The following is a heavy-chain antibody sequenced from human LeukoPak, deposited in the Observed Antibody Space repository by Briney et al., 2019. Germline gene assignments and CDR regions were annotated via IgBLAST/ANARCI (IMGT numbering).Heavy chain of an antibody. CDR2: INHSGST. CDR3: ARGPPYSSSWPPYYYYGMDV. V-gene: IGHV4-34*01. Sequence: SETLSLTCAVYGGSFSSYYWSWIRQPPGKGLEWIGEINHSGSTNYNPSLKSRVTISVDTSKNQFSLKLSSVTAADTAVYYCARGPPYSSSWPPYYYYGMDVWGQGTTVTVSS. D-gene: IGHD6-13*01. CDR1: GGSFSSYY. J-gene: IGHJ6*02.